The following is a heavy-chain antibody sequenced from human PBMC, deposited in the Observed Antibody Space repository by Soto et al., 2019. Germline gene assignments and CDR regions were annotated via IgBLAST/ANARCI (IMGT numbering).Heavy chain of an antibody. D-gene: IGHD3-3*01. CDR2: IVPNVGTV. J-gene: IGHJ4*02. V-gene: IGHV1-69*06. CDR3: ARRDTSGFLRYFDN. CDR1: GGTLSSFINYP. Sequence: ASVKVSCKASGGTLSSFINYPINWVRQAPGQGLEWMGGIVPNVGTVNYAQKFQGRVTITADKSTGTAYMEVSSLRSEDTALYYCARRDTSGFLRYFDNWGQETLVTVSS.